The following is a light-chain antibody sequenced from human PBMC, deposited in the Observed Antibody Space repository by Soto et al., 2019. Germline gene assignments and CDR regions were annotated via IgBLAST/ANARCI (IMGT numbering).Light chain of an antibody. CDR2: GNN. CDR3: QSYDSSLSGYVV. CDR1: NSNIGAGYD. V-gene: IGLV1-40*01. J-gene: IGLJ2*01. Sequence: QSVLTQPPSVSGAPGQRVIISCTGSNSNIGAGYDVHWYQQLPGTAPKLLIYGNNNRPSGVPDRFSGSKSGTSASLAITGLQAEDEADYYCQSYDSSLSGYVVLGGGTQLTVL.